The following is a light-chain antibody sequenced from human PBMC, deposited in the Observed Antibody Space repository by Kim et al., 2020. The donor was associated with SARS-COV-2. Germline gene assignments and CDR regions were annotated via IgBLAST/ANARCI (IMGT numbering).Light chain of an antibody. CDR2: GNS. CDR3: QSYDSSLSALYV. V-gene: IGLV1-40*01. Sequence: VTISGTGSSSNIGAGYDVHWYQQLPGTAPNLLIYGNSNRPSGVPDRFSGSKSGTSASLAITGRQAEDEADYYCQSYDSSLSALYVFGTGTKVTVL. J-gene: IGLJ1*01. CDR1: SSNIGAGYD.